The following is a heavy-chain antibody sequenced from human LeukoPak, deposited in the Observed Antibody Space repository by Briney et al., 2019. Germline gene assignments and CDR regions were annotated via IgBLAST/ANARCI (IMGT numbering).Heavy chain of an antibody. CDR1: GGSISSSSYS. Sequence: SETLSLTCTVSGGSISSSSYSWSWIRQPAGKGLEWIGRIYTSGSTNYNPSLKSRVTISGDTSKNQFSLKLSSVTAADTAVYYCARDATARLSYDYWGQGTLVTVSS. V-gene: IGHV4-61*02. D-gene: IGHD2-15*01. CDR3: ARDATARLSYDY. CDR2: IYTSGST. J-gene: IGHJ4*02.